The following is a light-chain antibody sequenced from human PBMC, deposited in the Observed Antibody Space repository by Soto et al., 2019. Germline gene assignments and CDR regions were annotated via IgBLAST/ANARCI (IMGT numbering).Light chain of an antibody. CDR3: AAWDDSLNGYVV. J-gene: IGLJ2*01. Sequence: QSVLTQPPSASGTPGQRVTISCSGSSSNIGSNTVNWYQQLPGTAPKLLIYSNNQRPSGVPDRFSGSKSGTSASLAISGLQFEDEADYYCAAWDDSLNGYVVFGGGTKPTAL. CDR2: SNN. V-gene: IGLV1-44*01. CDR1: SSNIGSNT.